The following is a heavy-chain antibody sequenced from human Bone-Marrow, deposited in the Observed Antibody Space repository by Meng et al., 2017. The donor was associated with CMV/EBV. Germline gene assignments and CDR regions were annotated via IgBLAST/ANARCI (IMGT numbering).Heavy chain of an antibody. CDR2: IYYSGST. CDR1: GGSISSYY. CDR3: ASLHGYCSSTSCYTP. D-gene: IGHD2-2*02. V-gene: IGHV4-59*01. J-gene: IGHJ3*01. Sequence: GSLRLSCTVSGGSISSYYWSWIRQPPGKGLEWIGYIYYSGSTNYNPSLKSRVTISVDTSKNQFSLKLSSVTAADTAVYYCASLHGYCSSTSCYTPWGQGTMVTVSS.